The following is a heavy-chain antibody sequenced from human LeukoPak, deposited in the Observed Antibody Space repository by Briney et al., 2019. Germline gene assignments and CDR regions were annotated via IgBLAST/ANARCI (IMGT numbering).Heavy chain of an antibody. CDR2: IKSKTDGGTT. CDR1: GFTFSNAW. CDR3: TTEGITMVRGVIILYYFDY. Sequence: PGWSLRLSCAASGFTFSNAWMSWVRQAPGKGLEWVGRIKSKTDGGTTDYAAPVKGRFTISRDDSKNTLYLQMNSLKTEDTAVYYCTTEGITMVRGVIILYYFDYWGQGTLVTVSS. J-gene: IGHJ4*02. D-gene: IGHD3-10*01. V-gene: IGHV3-15*01.